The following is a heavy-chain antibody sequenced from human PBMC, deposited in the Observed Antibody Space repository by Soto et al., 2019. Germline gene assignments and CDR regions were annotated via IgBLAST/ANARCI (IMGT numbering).Heavy chain of an antibody. V-gene: IGHV4-39*01. D-gene: IGHD1-1*01. CDR3: ARQSSTKRGWFYR. J-gene: IGHJ5*02. CDR1: GGSISSSSYY. CDR2: IYYSGST. Sequence: SETLSLSCTVSGGSISSSSYYWGWIRQPPGKGLEWIGSIYYSGSTYYNPSLKSRVTISVDTSKNQFSLKLSSVTAADTAVYYCARQSSTKRGWFYRRGQGTLVTVDS.